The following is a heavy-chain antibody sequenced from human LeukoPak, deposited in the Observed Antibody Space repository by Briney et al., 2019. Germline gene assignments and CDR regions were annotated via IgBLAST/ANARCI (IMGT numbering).Heavy chain of an antibody. V-gene: IGHV5-51*01. J-gene: IGHJ4*02. Sequence: GESLQISCKGSGYSFTTYWIGWVRQMPGKGLEWMGIIYPGDSDTRYSPSFQGQVTFSADKSINTAYLQWSSLKASDTAMYYCARHGPSSGFYYVIDYWGQGTLVTVSS. D-gene: IGHD3-22*01. CDR3: ARHGPSSGFYYVIDY. CDR1: GYSFTTYW. CDR2: IYPGDSDT.